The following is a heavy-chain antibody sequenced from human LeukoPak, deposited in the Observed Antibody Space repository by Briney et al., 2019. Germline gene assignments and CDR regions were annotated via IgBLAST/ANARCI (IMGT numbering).Heavy chain of an antibody. J-gene: IGHJ3*02. D-gene: IGHD3-22*01. CDR2: INPSGGST. V-gene: IGHV1-46*01. CDR3: ARELAMINAFDI. CDR1: GYTFTGYY. Sequence: ASVKVSCKASGYTFTGYYMHWVRQAPGQGLEWMGKINPSGGSTSYAQKFQGRVTMTRDTSTSTVYMELSSLRSEDTAVYYCARELAMINAFDIWGQGTMVTVSS.